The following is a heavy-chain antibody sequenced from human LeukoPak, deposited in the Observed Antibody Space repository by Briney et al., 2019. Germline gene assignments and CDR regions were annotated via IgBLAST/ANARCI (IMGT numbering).Heavy chain of an antibody. V-gene: IGHV3-48*01. CDR3: ARRSYCGGDCYGSEAFDI. Sequence: GGSLRLSCAASGFTFSSYSMNWVRQVPGKGLEWVSYISSSSGLIYYADSVKGRFTISRDNAKNSLYLQMNSLRAEDTAVYYCARRSYCGGDCYGSEAFDIWGQGTMVTVSS. J-gene: IGHJ3*02. D-gene: IGHD2-21*02. CDR1: GFTFSSYS. CDR2: ISSSSGLI.